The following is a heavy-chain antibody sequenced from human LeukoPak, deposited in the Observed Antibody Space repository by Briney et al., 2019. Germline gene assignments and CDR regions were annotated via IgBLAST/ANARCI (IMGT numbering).Heavy chain of an antibody. CDR3: AGGVRRPLDY. J-gene: IGHJ4*02. CDR1: GGSFSGYY. CDR2: INHSGST. D-gene: IGHD3-10*01. V-gene: IGHV4-34*01. Sequence: SETLSLTCAVYGGSFSGYYWSWIRQPPGKGLEWIGEINHSGSTNYNPSLKSRVTISLDTSKNQFSLKLSSVTAADTAVYYCAGGVRRPLDYWGQGTLVTVSS.